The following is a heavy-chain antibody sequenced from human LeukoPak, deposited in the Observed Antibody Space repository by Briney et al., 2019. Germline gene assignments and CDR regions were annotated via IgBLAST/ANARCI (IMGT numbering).Heavy chain of an antibody. Sequence: SETLSLTCALYGGSFSGYYWSWIRQPPGKGLEWIGEINHSGSTNYNPSLKSRVTISVDTSKNQFSLRLSSVTAADTAVYYCASRGYSGYDYVDYWGQGTLVTVSS. CDR1: GGSFSGYY. CDR2: INHSGST. D-gene: IGHD5-12*01. J-gene: IGHJ4*02. CDR3: ASRGYSGYDYVDY. V-gene: IGHV4-34*01.